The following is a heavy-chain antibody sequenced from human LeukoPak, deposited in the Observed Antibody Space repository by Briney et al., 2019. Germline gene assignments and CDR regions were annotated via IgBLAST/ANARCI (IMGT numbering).Heavy chain of an antibody. CDR1: GGSISSYY. CDR3: ARSYYDFWSATSHYFDY. Sequence: SETLSLTCTVSGGSISSYYWSWIRQPPGKGLEWIGYIYTSGSTNYNPSLKSRVTISVDTSKNQSSLKLSSVTAADTAVYYCARSYYDFWSATSHYFDYWGQGTLVTVSS. D-gene: IGHD3-3*01. CDR2: IYTSGST. J-gene: IGHJ4*02. V-gene: IGHV4-4*09.